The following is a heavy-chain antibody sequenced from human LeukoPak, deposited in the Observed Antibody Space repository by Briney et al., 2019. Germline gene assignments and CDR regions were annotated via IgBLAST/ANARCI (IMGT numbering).Heavy chain of an antibody. V-gene: IGHV3-30-3*01. CDR3: ARRYNSYGYEGFDY. D-gene: IGHD5-18*01. J-gene: IGHJ4*02. CDR1: GFTFSSYA. Sequence: GALRLSCAASGFTFSSYAMHWVRQAPGKGLEWVAVISYDGSNKYYADSVKGRFTISRDNAKNTLYLQMNSLRAEDTAVYYCARRYNSYGYEGFDYWGQGTLVTVSS. CDR2: ISYDGSNK.